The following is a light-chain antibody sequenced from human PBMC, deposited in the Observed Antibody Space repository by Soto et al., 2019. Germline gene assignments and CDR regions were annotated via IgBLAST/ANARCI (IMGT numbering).Light chain of an antibody. CDR1: SSNIGRNF. J-gene: IGLJ3*02. CDR2: DDT. CDR3: GTWDSSLSILV. V-gene: IGLV1-51*01. Sequence: QSVLTQPASVSAAPGQGVTMSCSGTSSNIGRNFVAWYQQLPGTAPKLLIYDDTKRPFGIPGRFSASKSGASATLAITGLQPGDEADYYCGTWDSSLSILVFGGGTQVTVL.